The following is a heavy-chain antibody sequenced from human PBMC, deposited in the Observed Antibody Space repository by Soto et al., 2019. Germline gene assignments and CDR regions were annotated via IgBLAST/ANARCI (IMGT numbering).Heavy chain of an antibody. J-gene: IGHJ4*02. Sequence: GASVKVSCKASGYTFTDHYIHWVRQAPGQGLEWMGWMNTNSGGTNYAQKFEGRVTMTRDTSISTGYMELSRLRSDDTAVYYCARDNFYRSGSPDYWGQGTLVTVSS. CDR1: GYTFTDHY. V-gene: IGHV1-2*02. CDR3: ARDNFYRSGSPDY. CDR2: MNTNSGGT. D-gene: IGHD3-10*01.